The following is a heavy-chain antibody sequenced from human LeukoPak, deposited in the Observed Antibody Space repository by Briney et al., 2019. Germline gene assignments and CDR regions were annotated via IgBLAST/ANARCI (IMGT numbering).Heavy chain of an antibody. CDR1: GGSISSYY. Sequence: SETLSLTCTVPGGSISSYYWSWIRQPPGKGLEWIGYIYYSGSTNYNPSLKSRVTISVDTSKNQFSLKLSSVTAADTAVYYCARGGSGSYPDAFDIWGQGTMVTVSS. D-gene: IGHD3-10*01. CDR3: ARGGSGSYPDAFDI. CDR2: IYYSGST. V-gene: IGHV4-59*01. J-gene: IGHJ3*02.